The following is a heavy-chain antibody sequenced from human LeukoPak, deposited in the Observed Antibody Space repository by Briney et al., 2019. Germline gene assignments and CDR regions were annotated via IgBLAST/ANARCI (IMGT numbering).Heavy chain of an antibody. CDR2: IYYSGST. D-gene: IGHD2-2*01. CDR3: ARQAVDCSSTSCYPNWFDP. Sequence: SETLSLTCTVSGGSLSSYYWSWIRQPPGKGLEWIGYIYYSGSTNYNPSLKSRVTISVDTSKNQFSLKLSSVTAADTAVYYCARQAVDCSSTSCYPNWFDPWGQGTLVTVSS. CDR1: GGSLSSYY. V-gene: IGHV4-59*08. J-gene: IGHJ5*02.